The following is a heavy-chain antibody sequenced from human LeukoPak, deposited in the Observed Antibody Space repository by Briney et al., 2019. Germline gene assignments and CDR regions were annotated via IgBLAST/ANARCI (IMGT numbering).Heavy chain of an antibody. D-gene: IGHD3-22*01. CDR2: IYHSGST. CDR3: ARHNYYDSSLFDY. J-gene: IGHJ4*02. V-gene: IGHV4-38-2*01. CDR1: GYSISSGYY. Sequence: SETLSLTCAVSGYSISSGYYWGWIRQPPGKGLEWIGSIYHSGSTYYNPSLKSRVTISVDTSKKQFSLKLSSVTAADTAVYYCARHNYYDSSLFDYWGQGTLVTVSS.